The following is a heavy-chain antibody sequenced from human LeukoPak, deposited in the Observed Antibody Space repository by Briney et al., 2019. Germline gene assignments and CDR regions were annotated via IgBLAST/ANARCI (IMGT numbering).Heavy chain of an antibody. Sequence: GRSLRLSCAASGFTFSSYAMHWVRQAPGKGLEWVAVISYDGSNKYYADSVKGRFTISRDNSKNTLYLQMNSLTTEDTAVYHCARESDSGGHRFDNWGQGSLVTVSS. J-gene: IGHJ4*02. CDR1: GFTFSSYA. CDR3: ARESDSGGHRFDN. D-gene: IGHD3-22*01. V-gene: IGHV3-30*07. CDR2: ISYDGSNK.